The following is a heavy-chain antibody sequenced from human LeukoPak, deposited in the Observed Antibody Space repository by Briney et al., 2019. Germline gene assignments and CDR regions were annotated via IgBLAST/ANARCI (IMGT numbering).Heavy chain of an antibody. V-gene: IGHV3-23*01. CDR3: AKVRCSSTSCYPNWFDP. CDR2: ISGSGGST. D-gene: IGHD2-2*01. CDR1: GFTFSSYA. Sequence: PGGSLRLSCAASGFTFSSYAMSWVRQAPGKGLEWVSGISGSGGSTYYADSVKGRFTISRDNSKNTLYLQMNSLRAEDTAVYYCAKVRCSSTSCYPNWFDPWGQGTLDTVSS. J-gene: IGHJ5*02.